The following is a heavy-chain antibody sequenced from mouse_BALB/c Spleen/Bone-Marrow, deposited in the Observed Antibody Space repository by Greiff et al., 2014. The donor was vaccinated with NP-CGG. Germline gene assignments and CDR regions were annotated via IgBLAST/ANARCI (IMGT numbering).Heavy chain of an antibody. CDR3: ARREDYDLDY. V-gene: IGHV1-54*01. J-gene: IGHJ2*01. Sequence: VQLQQSGAELVRPGTSVKVSCKASGYAFTNYLIEWVKQRPGQGLEWIGVINPGSGGTNYNEKFKGKATPTADKSSSTAYMQLSSLTSDDSAVYFCARREDYDLDYWGQGTTLPVSS. D-gene: IGHD2-4*01. CDR1: GYAFTNYL. CDR2: INPGSGGT.